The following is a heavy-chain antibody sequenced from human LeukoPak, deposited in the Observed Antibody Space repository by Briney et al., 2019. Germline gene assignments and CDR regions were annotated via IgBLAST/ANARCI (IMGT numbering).Heavy chain of an antibody. Sequence: TLSLTCTVSGGSIRSGSYYWSWIRQPAGKGLEWIGRIYTSGSTNYNPSLKSRVTISVDTSKNQFSLKLSSVTAADTAVYYCARHIHLGDYSSSSFYFDYWGQGTLVTVSS. V-gene: IGHV4-61*02. CDR2: IYTSGST. CDR1: GGSIRSGSYY. D-gene: IGHD6-6*01. J-gene: IGHJ4*02. CDR3: ARHIHLGDYSSSSFYFDY.